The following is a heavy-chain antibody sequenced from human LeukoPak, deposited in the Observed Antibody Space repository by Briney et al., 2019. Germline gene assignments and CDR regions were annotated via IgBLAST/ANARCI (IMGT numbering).Heavy chain of an antibody. CDR3: ARVAARRGNWFDP. CDR1: GYTFTSYD. CDR2: MNPNSGNT. D-gene: IGHD6-6*01. V-gene: IGHV1-8*01. J-gene: IGHJ5*02. Sequence: EASVKVSCKASGYTFTSYDINWVRQATGQGLEWMGWMNPNSGNTGYAQKFQGRVTMTRNTSISTAYMELSSLRSEDTAVYYCARVAARRGNWFDPWGQGTLVTVSS.